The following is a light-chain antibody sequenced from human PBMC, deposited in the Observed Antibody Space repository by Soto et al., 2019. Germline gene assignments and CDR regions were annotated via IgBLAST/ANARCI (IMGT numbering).Light chain of an antibody. J-gene: IGKJ1*01. CDR2: NVS. CDR1: QSVSSAY. Sequence: DIVMTQSPDSLAVSLGERVTINCKSSQSVSSAYLAWYQQKPGQAPRLLIYNVSRRATGIPDRFSGSGSGTDFTLTVSRLEPEDFAVYYCQQYGASPETFGQGTKVDI. V-gene: IGKV3-20*01. CDR3: QQYGASPET.